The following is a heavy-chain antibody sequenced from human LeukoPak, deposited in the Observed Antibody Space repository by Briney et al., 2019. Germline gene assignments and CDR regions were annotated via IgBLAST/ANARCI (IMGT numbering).Heavy chain of an antibody. CDR3: ASAQPLYYYDSSPSDGFDI. Sequence: SETLSLTCTVSGGSISSGGYYWSWIRQPPGKGLEWIGYIYHSGSTYYNPSLKSRVTISVDRSKNQFSLKLSSVTAADTAVYYCASAQPLYYYDSSPSDGFDIWGQGTMVTVSS. CDR2: IYHSGST. CDR1: GGSISSGGYY. D-gene: IGHD3-22*01. J-gene: IGHJ3*02. V-gene: IGHV4-30-2*01.